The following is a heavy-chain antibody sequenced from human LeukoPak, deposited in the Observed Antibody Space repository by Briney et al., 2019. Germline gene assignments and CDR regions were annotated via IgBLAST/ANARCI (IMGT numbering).Heavy chain of an antibody. CDR2: IYVSGST. D-gene: IGHD1-7*01. CDR1: GASISSHY. V-gene: IGHV4-4*07. Sequence: PSETLSLTCTVSGASISSHYWSWLRQPAGKALEWIRRIYVSGSTTYNPSLESRVTMSLDTSKNHFSLKLRSVTAADTAVYYCARDSGTTGEVKFDPWGQGTLVTVSS. J-gene: IGHJ5*02. CDR3: ARDSGTTGEVKFDP.